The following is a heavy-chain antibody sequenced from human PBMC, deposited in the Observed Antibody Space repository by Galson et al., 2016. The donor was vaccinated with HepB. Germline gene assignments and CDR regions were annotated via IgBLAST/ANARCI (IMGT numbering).Heavy chain of an antibody. V-gene: IGHV3-23*01. J-gene: IGHJ6*02. Sequence: SLRLSCAASGFTFSDYAMSWVRQAPGKGLEWVSAISGSGTNTYYADSVKGRFTISRDPSNTVYLQMNSLRAEDTALYYCARDRAMYNWNKAYYYYGMDVWGQGIMVTVSS. D-gene: IGHD1-1*01. CDR3: ARDRAMYNWNKAYYYYGMDV. CDR2: ISGSGTNT. CDR1: GFTFSDYA.